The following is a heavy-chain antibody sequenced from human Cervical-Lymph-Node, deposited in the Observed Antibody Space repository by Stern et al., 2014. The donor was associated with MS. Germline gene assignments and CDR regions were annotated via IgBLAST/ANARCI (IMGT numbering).Heavy chain of an antibody. CDR3: ARSPATPSGYDRFDY. V-gene: IGHV5-51*03. CDR1: GYLFDDYW. Sequence: EVQLEESGAEVKKPGESLKISCEASGYLFDDYWIGWVRQMSGRGLELVAIIFPRDSNTRYSPSVQGQVTISADKSISTAYFQWSTLKASAPAIYYCARSPATPSGYDRFDYWGQGALVTVSS. CDR2: IFPRDSNT. J-gene: IGHJ4*02. D-gene: IGHD5-12*01.